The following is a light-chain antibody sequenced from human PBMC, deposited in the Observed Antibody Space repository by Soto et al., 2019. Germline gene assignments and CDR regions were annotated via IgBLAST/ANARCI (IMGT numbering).Light chain of an antibody. CDR2: DAS. J-gene: IGKJ1*01. Sequence: VLTQSAGTLSLTQGERATLSCRASQTVSSYLAWYQQKPGQAPRLLIYDASNRATGIPARFSGSGSGTGFTLTISSLEPEDFAVYYCQQRSNWPRTFGQGTKVDIK. CDR3: QQRSNWPRT. V-gene: IGKV3-11*01. CDR1: QTVSSY.